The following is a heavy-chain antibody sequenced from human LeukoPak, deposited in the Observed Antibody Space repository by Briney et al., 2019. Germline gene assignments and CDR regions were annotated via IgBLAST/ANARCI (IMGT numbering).Heavy chain of an antibody. V-gene: IGHV3-48*03. CDR2: ISSSGATI. Sequence: GGSLRLSRTASGFNFNNYDMNWVRQAPGKGLEWVSYISSSGATIYYADSVKGRFTSSRDNAKTSLYLQMNSLRAEDTAVYYCARDGSYGQGLDPWGQGTLVTVSS. D-gene: IGHD5-18*01. CDR3: ARDGSYGQGLDP. CDR1: GFNFNNYD. J-gene: IGHJ5*02.